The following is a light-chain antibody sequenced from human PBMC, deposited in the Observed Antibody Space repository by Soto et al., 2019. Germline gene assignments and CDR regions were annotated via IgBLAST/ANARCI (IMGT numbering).Light chain of an antibody. J-gene: IGLJ3*02. V-gene: IGLV2-23*02. CDR3: FSYSGSSTRV. Sequence: QSALTQPASVSGSPGQSITISCTGTRSDIGSYNSIAWYQQHPGRAPRVIIFGVTKRPSGISNRFSGSKSGSTASLTISGLQAEDEAYYFSFSYSGSSTRVFGGGTKLTVL. CDR1: RSDIGSYNS. CDR2: GVT.